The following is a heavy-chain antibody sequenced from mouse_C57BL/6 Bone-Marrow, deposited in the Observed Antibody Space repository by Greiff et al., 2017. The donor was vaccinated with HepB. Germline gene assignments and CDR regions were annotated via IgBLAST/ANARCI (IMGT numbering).Heavy chain of an antibody. V-gene: IGHV1-81*01. Sequence: QVQLKQSGAELARPGASVKLSCKASGYTFTSYGISWVKQRTGQGLEWIGEIYPRSGNTYYNEKFKGKATLTADKSSSTAYMELRSLTSEDSAVYFCARPHYYGSSYAWFAYWGQGTLVTVSA. D-gene: IGHD1-1*01. CDR2: IYPRSGNT. CDR3: ARPHYYGSSYAWFAY. CDR1: GYTFTSYG. J-gene: IGHJ3*01.